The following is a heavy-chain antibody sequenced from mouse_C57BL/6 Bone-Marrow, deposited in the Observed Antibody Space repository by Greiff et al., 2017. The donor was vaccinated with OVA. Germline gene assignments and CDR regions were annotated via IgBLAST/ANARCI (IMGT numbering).Heavy chain of an antibody. J-gene: IGHJ2*01. Sequence: VKLVESGAELVKPGASVKISCKASGYAFSNYWMNWVKPMPGKGLEWIGQIYPGDGDINYNGKFKGKATLTADKSPSTAYMQFSSLTSEDSAVYFCARWAYWGQGTTLTVSS. CDR1: GYAFSNYW. V-gene: IGHV1-80*01. CDR2: IYPGDGDI. CDR3: ARWAY.